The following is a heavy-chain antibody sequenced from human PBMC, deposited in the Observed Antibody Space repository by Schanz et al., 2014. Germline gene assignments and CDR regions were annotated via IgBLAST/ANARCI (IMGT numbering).Heavy chain of an antibody. V-gene: IGHV4-34*01. CDR1: GGSFSGYY. D-gene: IGHD2-2*01. CDR2: INHGGST. Sequence: QVQLQQWGAGLLKPSETLSLTCAVYGGSFSGYYWSWIRQPPGKGLEWIAEINHGGSTNYNPSLKSRVTIAVATSKNQFSRKLRSVTAADTAVYYGARAARRTRVVPLYLDDWGQGTPVTVSS. J-gene: IGHJ4*02. CDR3: ARAARRTRVVPLYLDD.